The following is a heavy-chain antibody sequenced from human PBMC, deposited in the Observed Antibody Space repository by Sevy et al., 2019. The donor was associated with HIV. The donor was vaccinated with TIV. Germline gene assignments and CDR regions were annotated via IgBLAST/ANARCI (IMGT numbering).Heavy chain of an antibody. V-gene: IGHV4-59*01. Sequence: SETLSLTCTVSGGSINNYFWSWIRQPPGKGLEWIGYIYYSGSTNYNPSLKSRVTISVDTSKTQFSLKLTSVTAAVTAVYYCARESIAAIGDFDYWGQGTLVTVSS. CDR2: IYYSGST. CDR1: GGSINNYF. D-gene: IGHD6-13*01. J-gene: IGHJ4*02. CDR3: ARESIAAIGDFDY.